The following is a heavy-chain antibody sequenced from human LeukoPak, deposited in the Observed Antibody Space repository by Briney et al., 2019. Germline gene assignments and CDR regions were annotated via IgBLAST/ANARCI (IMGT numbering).Heavy chain of an antibody. CDR2: ISSSGTPK. CDR3: AKGSWQQLQNWFDP. D-gene: IGHD6-13*01. J-gene: IGHJ5*02. V-gene: IGHV3-11*01. Sequence: GGSLRLSCGASGFIFSDYYMSWIRQAPGKGLEWISYISSSGTPKYYADSVKGRFTISRDNAKKSLFLQMNSLRAEDTAVYYCAKGSWQQLQNWFDPWGQGTLVTVSA. CDR1: GFIFSDYY.